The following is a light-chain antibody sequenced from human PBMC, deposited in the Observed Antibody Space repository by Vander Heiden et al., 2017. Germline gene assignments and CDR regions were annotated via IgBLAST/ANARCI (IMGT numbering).Light chain of an antibody. CDR3: SSYTSSNTLV. V-gene: IGLV2-14*03. CDR2: DVT. J-gene: IGLJ1*01. Sequence: HSPLTQPTSVSGSPGQSITLSCTGTSSDVGAYNYVSWYQQHPGKAPKLIIYDVTNRPSGVSNRFSGSKSGNTASLTTSGLQAEDEADYYCSSYTSSNTLVFGTGTKVTVL. CDR1: SSDVGAYNY.